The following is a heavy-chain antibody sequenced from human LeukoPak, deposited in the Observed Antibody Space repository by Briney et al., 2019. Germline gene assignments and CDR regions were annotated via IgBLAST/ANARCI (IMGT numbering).Heavy chain of an antibody. V-gene: IGHV4-34*01. D-gene: IGHD3-22*01. Sequence: SETLSLTCAVYGGSFSGYYWSWIRQPPGKGLEWIGEINHSGSTNYNPSLKSRVTISVDTSKNQFSLKLSSVTAADTAVYYCASVNDSSGYGAFDIWGQGTMVTVSS. J-gene: IGHJ3*02. CDR2: INHSGST. CDR3: ASVNDSSGYGAFDI. CDR1: GGSFSGYY.